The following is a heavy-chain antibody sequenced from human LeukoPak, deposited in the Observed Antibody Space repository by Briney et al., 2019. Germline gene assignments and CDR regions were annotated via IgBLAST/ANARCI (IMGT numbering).Heavy chain of an antibody. D-gene: IGHD3-3*01. CDR2: ISSSSSYI. Sequence: TGGSLRLSCAASGFTFSSYSMNWVRQAPGKGLEWVSSISSSSSYIYYADSVKGRFTISRDNAKNSLYLQMNSLRAEDTAVYYCARGDDSWSGTLRFDPWGQGTLVTVSS. V-gene: IGHV3-21*01. CDR3: ARGDDSWSGTLRFDP. J-gene: IGHJ5*02. CDR1: GFTFSSYS.